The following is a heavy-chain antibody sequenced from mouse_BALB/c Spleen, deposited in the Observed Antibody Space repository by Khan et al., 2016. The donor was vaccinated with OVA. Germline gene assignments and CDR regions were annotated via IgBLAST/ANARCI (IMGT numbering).Heavy chain of an antibody. CDR1: GFTLSRFG. CDR3: ARDSNFDY. V-gene: IGHV5-17*02. CDR2: ISSGSSSI. Sequence: EVQLVESGGGLVQPGGSRKLSCAASGFTLSRFGMHWVRQAPEKGLEWVAYISSGSSSIYYADTVKGRFTISRDNPKNTLFLQMTSLRSEDTAMYYCARDSNFDYWGQGTTRTVSS. J-gene: IGHJ2*01.